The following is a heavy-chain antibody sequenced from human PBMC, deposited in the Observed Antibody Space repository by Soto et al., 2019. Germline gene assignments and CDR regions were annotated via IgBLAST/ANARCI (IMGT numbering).Heavy chain of an antibody. CDR3: AKERLELPFDY. CDR2: ISYDGSNK. CDR1: GFSFSSYG. Sequence: QVQLVESGGGVVQPGRSPRLSCAASGFSFSSYGMHWVRQAPGKGLEWVAVISYDGSNKYYADSVKGRFTISRDNSKNTLYLQMNSLRAEDTAVYYCAKERLELPFDYWGQGTLVTVSS. J-gene: IGHJ4*02. D-gene: IGHD1-7*01. V-gene: IGHV3-30*18.